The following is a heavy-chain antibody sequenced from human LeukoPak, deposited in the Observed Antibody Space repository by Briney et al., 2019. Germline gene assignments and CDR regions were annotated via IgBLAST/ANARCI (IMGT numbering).Heavy chain of an antibody. CDR3: ARELPREVTLDY. Sequence: GGSLRLSCVASEFDFFSYGMQWVRQAPGEGLVWVSRIFSAWSTTSYADSVKGRFTISRDNAKNTLYLEMKSLRVEDTAVYYCARELPREVTLDYWGQGTLVTVSP. CDR1: EFDFFSYG. J-gene: IGHJ4*01. CDR2: IFSAWSTT. D-gene: IGHD2-21*02. V-gene: IGHV3-74*01.